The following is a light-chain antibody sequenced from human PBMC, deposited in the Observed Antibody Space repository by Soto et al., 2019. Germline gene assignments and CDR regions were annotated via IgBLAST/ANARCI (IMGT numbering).Light chain of an antibody. CDR1: SSDVGGHNY. V-gene: IGLV2-14*03. CDR3: SSYTSSSTLEV. J-gene: IGLJ1*01. Sequence: QSALTQPASVSGSPGQSITISCTGTSSDVGGHNYVSWYQQHPGKAPKLMIYDVSNRPSGVSNRFSVSKSGNTASLTISGLQAEDEGDYYCSSYTSSSTLEVFGTGTKLTVL. CDR2: DVS.